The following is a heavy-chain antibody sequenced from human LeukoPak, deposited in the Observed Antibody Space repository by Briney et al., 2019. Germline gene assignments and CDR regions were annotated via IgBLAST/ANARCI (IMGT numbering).Heavy chain of an antibody. CDR1: EGTFSSYT. CDR2: IIPILGIA. D-gene: IGHD2-2*01. CDR3: AREGSTSWNFDY. V-gene: IGHV1-69*04. J-gene: IGHJ4*02. Sequence: SVKVSCKASEGTFSSYTISWVRQAPGQGLEWMGRIIPILGIANYAQKFQGRVTITADKSTSTAYMELSSLRSEDTAVYYCAREGSTSWNFDYWGQGTLVTVSS.